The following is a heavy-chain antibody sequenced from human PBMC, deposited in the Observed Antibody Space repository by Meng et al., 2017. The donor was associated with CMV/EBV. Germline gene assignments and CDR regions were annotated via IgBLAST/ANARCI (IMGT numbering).Heavy chain of an antibody. Sequence: SGGYISSGGYYWSWIRQHPGKGLEWIGNIYYRGSTYYNASLKSRLSISIDTSNNQFSLRLTSVSAADTAVYYCARGRDYGDYNWFDPWGQGTLVTVSS. CDR3: ARGRDYGDYNWFDP. V-gene: IGHV4-31*02. CDR1: GGYISSGGYY. CDR2: IYYRGST. D-gene: IGHD4-17*01. J-gene: IGHJ5*02.